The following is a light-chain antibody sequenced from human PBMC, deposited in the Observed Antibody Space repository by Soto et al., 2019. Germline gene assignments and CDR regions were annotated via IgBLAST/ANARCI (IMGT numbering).Light chain of an antibody. CDR2: AAS. Sequence: AIRMTQSPSSLSASTGDRVTITCRASQGISSYLAWYQQKPGKAPKLLIYAASTLQSGVPSRFSGSGSGTEFTLTSSCLQSEDFATYYCQQYYSYPQTFGHGTKVEIK. V-gene: IGKV1-8*01. CDR1: QGISSY. J-gene: IGKJ1*01. CDR3: QQYYSYPQT.